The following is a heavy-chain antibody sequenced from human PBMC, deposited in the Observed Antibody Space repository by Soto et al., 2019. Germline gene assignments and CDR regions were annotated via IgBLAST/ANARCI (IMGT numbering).Heavy chain of an antibody. CDR2: ISAYNGNT. D-gene: IGHD3-10*01. V-gene: IGHV1-18*01. J-gene: IGHJ5*02. CDR1: GYTFTSYG. CDR3: ARVLVGYYGSGSYSGWFDP. Sequence: GASVKVSCKASGYTFTSYGISWVRQAPGQGLEWMGWISAYNGNTNYAQKLQGRVTMTTDTSTSTAYMELRSLRSDDTTVYYCARVLVGYYGSGSYSGWFDPWGQGTLVTVS.